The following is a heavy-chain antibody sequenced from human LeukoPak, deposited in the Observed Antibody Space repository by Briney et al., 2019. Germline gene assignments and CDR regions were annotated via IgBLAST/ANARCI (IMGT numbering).Heavy chain of an antibody. CDR3: ARDHCSSTSCYEGGFDY. Sequence: PSETLSLTCTVSGGSISSGDYYWSWIRQPPGKGLEWIGYIYYSGGTYYNPSLKSRVTISVDTSKNQFSLKLSSVTAADTAVYYCARDHCSSTSCYEGGFDYWGQGTLVTVSS. CDR1: GGSISSGDYY. J-gene: IGHJ4*02. D-gene: IGHD2-2*01. V-gene: IGHV4-30-4*08. CDR2: IYYSGGT.